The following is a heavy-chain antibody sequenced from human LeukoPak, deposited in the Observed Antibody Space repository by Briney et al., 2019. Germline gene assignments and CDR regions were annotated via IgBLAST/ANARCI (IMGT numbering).Heavy chain of an antibody. CDR3: AKGSTGWYQPDY. CDR2: ISGSAGSA. D-gene: IGHD6-19*01. V-gene: IGHV3-23*01. J-gene: IGHJ4*02. CDR1: RFTFSSYA. Sequence: PGGSLRLSCAASRFTFSSYAMSWVRQAPGKGLECVSGISGSAGSAYYADSVKGRFIISRDNSKDTLYLQMNRLRAEDTAIYYCAKGSTGWYQPDYWGQGTLVTVSS.